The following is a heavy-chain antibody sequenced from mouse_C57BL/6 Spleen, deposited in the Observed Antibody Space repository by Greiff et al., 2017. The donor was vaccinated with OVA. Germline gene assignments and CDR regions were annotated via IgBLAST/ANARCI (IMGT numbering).Heavy chain of an antibody. CDR1: GYTFTDYE. J-gene: IGHJ2*01. Sequence: QVQLQQSGAELVRPGASVTMSCKASGYTFTDYEMHWVKQTPVQGLEWIGSIYPGTGGTAYNQKFKGKAILTADKSSSTAYMVLRSLTSEDSAVYYYTGRSTTVVAADYFDYWGQGTTLTVSS. V-gene: IGHV1-15*01. CDR2: IYPGTGGT. D-gene: IGHD1-1*01. CDR3: TGRSTTVVAADYFDY.